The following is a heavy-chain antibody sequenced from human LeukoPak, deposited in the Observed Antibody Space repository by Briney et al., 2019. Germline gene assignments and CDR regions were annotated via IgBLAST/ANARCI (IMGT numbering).Heavy chain of an antibody. J-gene: IGHJ4*02. CDR2: ISSSSSYI. Sequence: GGSLRLSCAASGFTFSSYSMNWVRQAPGKGLEWVSSISSSSSYIYYADSVKGRFTISRDNAKNSLYLQMNNLRAEDSAIYYCARGARRAYYFDYWGQGSLVTVSS. CDR3: ARGARRAYYFDY. V-gene: IGHV3-21*04. CDR1: GFTFSSYS.